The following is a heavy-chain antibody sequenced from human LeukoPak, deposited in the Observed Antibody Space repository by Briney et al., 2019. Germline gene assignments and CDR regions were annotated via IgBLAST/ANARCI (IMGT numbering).Heavy chain of an antibody. V-gene: IGHV3-48*02. CDR3: ARDHMYYFDY. CDR2: IGSSIT. J-gene: IGHJ4*02. Sequence: PGGSLRLSCAAPGFTFSTYTMNWVRQAPGKGLEWISNIGSSITYADSVRGRFTNSRDNAKNTLYLQMNSLRDEDTAVYYCARDHMYYFDYWGQGALVTVSS. CDR1: GFTFSTYT.